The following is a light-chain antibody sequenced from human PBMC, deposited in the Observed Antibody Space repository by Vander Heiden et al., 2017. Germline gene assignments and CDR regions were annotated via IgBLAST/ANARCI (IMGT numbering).Light chain of an antibody. CDR2: GKN. J-gene: IGLJ2*01. CDR3: NSRDSSGNHVV. Sequence: SSELTQAPAVSVALGQTVRITCQGDGLRGYYASWYQQKPGQAPVLVIYGKNNRPSGIPDRFSGSSSGNTASLTITGAQAEDEADYYCNSRDSSGNHVVFGGGTKLTVL. V-gene: IGLV3-19*01. CDR1: GLRGYY.